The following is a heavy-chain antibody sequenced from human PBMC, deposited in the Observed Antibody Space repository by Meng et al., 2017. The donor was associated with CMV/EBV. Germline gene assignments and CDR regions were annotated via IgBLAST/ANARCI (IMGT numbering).Heavy chain of an antibody. CDR1: GGTFSSYA. V-gene: IGHV3-23*03. Sequence: SCKASGGTFSSYAISWVRQAPGKGLEWVSVIYSGGSSTYYADSVKGRFTISRDNSKNTLYLQMNSLRAEDTAVYYCAKDLVIPLYSTPYYYGMDVWGQGTTVTVSS. CDR3: AKDLVIPLYSTPYYYGMDV. CDR2: IYSGGSST. D-gene: IGHD4-11*01. J-gene: IGHJ6*02.